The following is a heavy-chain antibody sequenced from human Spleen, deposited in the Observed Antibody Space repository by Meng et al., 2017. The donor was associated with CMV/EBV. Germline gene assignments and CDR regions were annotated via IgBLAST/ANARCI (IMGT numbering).Heavy chain of an antibody. CDR3: AKGRGKYSFGYYFDY. Sequence: GGSLRLSCAASGFTFSSYTMKWVRQVPGKGLEWVSSISGSGSFIYYADSVKGRFTIYRDNARKSLYLQMNSLRAEDTAVYYCAKGRGKYSFGYYFDYWGQGTLVTVSS. J-gene: IGHJ4*02. V-gene: IGHV3-21*01. D-gene: IGHD5-18*01. CDR1: GFTFSSYT. CDR2: ISGSGSFI.